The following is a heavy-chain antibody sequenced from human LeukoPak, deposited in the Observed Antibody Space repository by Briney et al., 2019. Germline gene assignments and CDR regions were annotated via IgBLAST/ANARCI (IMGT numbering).Heavy chain of an antibody. D-gene: IGHD3-10*02. J-gene: IGHJ6*04. CDR3: AELGITMIGGV. V-gene: IGHV3-48*04. CDR2: ISSSGSTI. CDR1: GFTFSSYG. Sequence: GRSLRLSCAASGFTFSSYGMHCVRQAPGEGLEWVSYISSSGSTIYYADSVKGRFTISRDNAKNSLYLQMNSLRSEDTAVYYCAELGITMIGGVWGKGTTVTISS.